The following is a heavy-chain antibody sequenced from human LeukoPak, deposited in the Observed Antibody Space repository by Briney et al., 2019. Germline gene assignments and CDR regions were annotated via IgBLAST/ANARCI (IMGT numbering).Heavy chain of an antibody. CDR2: IKQDGSEK. V-gene: IGHV3-7*03. J-gene: IGHJ6*04. Sequence: TGGSLRLSCAASGFTFSNYWMSWVRQAPGKGPEWVANIKQDGSEKYYVDSVKGRFTISRDNAKNSLYLQMNSLRAEDTAVYYCARDRRTSSWYENYYGMDVWGKGTTVTVSS. D-gene: IGHD6-13*01. CDR3: ARDRRTSSWYENYYGMDV. CDR1: GFTFSNYW.